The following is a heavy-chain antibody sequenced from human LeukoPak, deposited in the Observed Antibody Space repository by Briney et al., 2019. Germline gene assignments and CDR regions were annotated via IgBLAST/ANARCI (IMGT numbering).Heavy chain of an antibody. CDR1: GFTFSSYA. J-gene: IGHJ4*02. V-gene: IGHV3-7*01. D-gene: IGHD3-10*01. Sequence: ETGGSLRLSCAASGFTFSSYAMSWVRQAPGKGREWVANINRDGSEKNYVGSVKGRFTISRDNAKNSLYLQMDSLRAEDTAVYYCATKAAPSRANPFDYWGQGTLVTVSS. CDR3: ATKAAPSRANPFDY. CDR2: INRDGSEK.